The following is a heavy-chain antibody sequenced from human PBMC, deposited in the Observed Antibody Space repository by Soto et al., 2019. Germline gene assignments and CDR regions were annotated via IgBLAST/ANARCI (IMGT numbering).Heavy chain of an antibody. Sequence: GGSLRLSCAASGFTFSSYSMNWVRQAPGKGLEWVSSISSSSSYIYYADSVKGRFTISRDDAKNSLYLQMNSLRAEDTAVYYCARSRITMIVVAPGAFDIWGQGTMVTVSS. J-gene: IGHJ3*02. D-gene: IGHD3-22*01. CDR2: ISSSSSYI. V-gene: IGHV3-21*01. CDR1: GFTFSSYS. CDR3: ARSRITMIVVAPGAFDI.